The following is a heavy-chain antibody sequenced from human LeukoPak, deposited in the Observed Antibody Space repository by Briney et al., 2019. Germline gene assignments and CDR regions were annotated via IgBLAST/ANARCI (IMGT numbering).Heavy chain of an antibody. CDR1: GYAIISGGFS. Sequence: SQTLSLTCTVSGYAIISGGFSWNWIRQPPGKGLEWIGCIYDRGPAHYNPSLKSRFTISVDRPKNQFFLNVTSLTAADTAVYYCARSRQASGLFSSWGQGTLVVVSS. CDR3: ARSRQASGLFSS. J-gene: IGHJ5*02. V-gene: IGHV4-30-2*01. D-gene: IGHD3-10*01. CDR2: IYDRGPA.